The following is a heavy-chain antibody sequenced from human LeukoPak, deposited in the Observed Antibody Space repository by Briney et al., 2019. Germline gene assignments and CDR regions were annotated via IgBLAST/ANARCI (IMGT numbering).Heavy chain of an antibody. J-gene: IGHJ4*02. CDR3: ARSGGYCSGGSCYTEASFDY. D-gene: IGHD2-15*01. Sequence: SEPLSLTCAVYSESFSSYYWSWIRQPPGKGPEWIGEISHRGSTNYNPSLESRVTISVDTSKKQFSLNLRSVTAADTAVYYCARSGGYCSGGSCYTEASFDYWGQGTLVTVSS. V-gene: IGHV4-34*01. CDR2: ISHRGST. CDR1: SESFSSYY.